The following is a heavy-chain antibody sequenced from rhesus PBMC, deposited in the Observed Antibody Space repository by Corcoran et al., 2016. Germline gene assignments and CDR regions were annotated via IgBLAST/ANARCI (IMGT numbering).Heavy chain of an antibody. D-gene: IGHD5-24*01. CDR1: GFTFSSYG. CDR2: ISYDGSKK. V-gene: IGHV3-54*02. CDR3: ARDPQWVQSPFDY. Sequence: EVQLVESGGGLVQPGGSLRLSCAASGFTFSSYGMHWVRQAPGKGLEWVAVISYDGSKKYYADGVKDRFTISRDKSKNMLYLQMNNLKVEDTAVYYCARDPQWVQSPFDYWGQGVLVTVSS. J-gene: IGHJ4*01.